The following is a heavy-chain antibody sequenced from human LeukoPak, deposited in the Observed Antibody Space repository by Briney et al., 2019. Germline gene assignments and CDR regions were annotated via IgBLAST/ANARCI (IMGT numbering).Heavy chain of an antibody. J-gene: IGHJ6*03. CDR1: GVSINSHY. CDR3: ARVLQNYYHMDV. V-gene: IGHV4-59*11. CDR2: IYDSGSA. Sequence: PSETLSLTCTVSGVSINSHYWSWIRQPPGKGREWIGFIYDSGSANYKSSLKSRVTMTVDTSKNQFSLKLNSVPAADTAVYYCARVLQNYYHMDVWGKGTTVTVSS. D-gene: IGHD3-3*01.